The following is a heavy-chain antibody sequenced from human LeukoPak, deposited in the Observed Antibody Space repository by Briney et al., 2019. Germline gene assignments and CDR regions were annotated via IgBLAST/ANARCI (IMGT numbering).Heavy chain of an antibody. CDR3: ARDRYCSGGSCYGWFDP. CDR2: ISSSSSYT. D-gene: IGHD2-15*01. CDR1: GFTFNSYS. V-gene: IGHV3-21*01. J-gene: IGHJ5*02. Sequence: PGGSLRLSCAASGFTFNSYSMNWIRQAPGKGLEWVSCISSSSSYTNYADSVKGRFSISRDNAKNSLYLQMNSLRAEDTAVYHCARDRYCSGGSCYGWFDPWGRGTLVTVSS.